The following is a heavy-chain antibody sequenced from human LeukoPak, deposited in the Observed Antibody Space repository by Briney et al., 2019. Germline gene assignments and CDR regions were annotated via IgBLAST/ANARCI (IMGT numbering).Heavy chain of an antibody. J-gene: IGHJ4*02. D-gene: IGHD4-17*01. CDR1: GFTFSSYA. CDR2: ISGSSGTT. Sequence: GGSLRLSCAASGFTFSSYAMTWVRQAPGKGLEWVSTISGSSGTTYYADSVKGRFTISRDNSKNTLYLQMNSLRADDTALYYCAKPGAGADYGDRFDYWGQGTLVTVSS. CDR3: AKPGAGADYGDRFDY. V-gene: IGHV3-23*01.